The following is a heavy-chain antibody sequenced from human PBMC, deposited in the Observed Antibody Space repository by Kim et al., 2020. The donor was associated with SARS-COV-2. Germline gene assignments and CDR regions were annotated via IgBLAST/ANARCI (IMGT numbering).Heavy chain of an antibody. Sequence: GGSLRLSCATSGFTFSSYGMSWVRQAPGKGLEWVSALSGSGDSTDYADSVKGRFTISRDNSKNTVYLQMNSLRAEDTAVYFCSKVGCTNKVFTRGTLDFWGQGTLVAVSS. CDR3: SKVGCTNKVFTRGTLDF. CDR1: GFTFSSYG. J-gene: IGHJ4*01. D-gene: IGHD2-8*01. V-gene: IGHV3-23*01. CDR2: LSGSGDST.